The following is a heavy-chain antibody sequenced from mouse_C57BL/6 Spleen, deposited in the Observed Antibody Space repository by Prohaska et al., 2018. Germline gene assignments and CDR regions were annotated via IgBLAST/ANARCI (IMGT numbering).Heavy chain of an antibody. V-gene: IGHV6-3*01. J-gene: IGHJ2*01. CDR1: GFTFSNYW. D-gene: IGHD1-3*01. CDR2: IRLKSDNYAT. Sequence: EVKLEESGGGLVQPGGSMKLSCVASGFTFSNYWMNWVRQSPEKGLEWVAQIRLKSDNYATHYAESVKGRFTISRDDSKSSVYLQMNDVRAEETVIYYCTAPDGSSDYGGVCTKRTVAS. CDR3: TAPDGSSDY.